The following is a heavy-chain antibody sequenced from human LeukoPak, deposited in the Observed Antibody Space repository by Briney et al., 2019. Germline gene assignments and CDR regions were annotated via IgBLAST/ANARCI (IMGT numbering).Heavy chain of an antibody. V-gene: IGHV3-66*02. D-gene: IGHD6-19*01. Sequence: GGSLRLSCAASGFTVSSNYMSWVRQAPGKGLEWVSVIYSGGSTYYADSVKGRFTISRDNSKYTLYLQMNSLRAEDTAVYYCARDEAVATRGSFDYWGQGTLVTVSS. CDR3: ARDEAVATRGSFDY. CDR2: IYSGGST. CDR1: GFTVSSNY. J-gene: IGHJ4*02.